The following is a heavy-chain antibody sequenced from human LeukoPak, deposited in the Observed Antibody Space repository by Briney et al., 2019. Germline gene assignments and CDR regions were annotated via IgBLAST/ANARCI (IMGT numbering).Heavy chain of an antibody. CDR2: INIGGTNT. Sequence: SGGSLRLSCAASGFTFNDYYMSWIRQAPGKGLEWLSYINIGGTNTHYADSVKGRFTISRDNAKKSLYLEMNNLRAEDTAVYYCATDGAGFDTWGQGVLVTVSS. CDR3: ATDGAGFDT. V-gene: IGHV3-11*01. CDR1: GFTFNDYY. J-gene: IGHJ5*02.